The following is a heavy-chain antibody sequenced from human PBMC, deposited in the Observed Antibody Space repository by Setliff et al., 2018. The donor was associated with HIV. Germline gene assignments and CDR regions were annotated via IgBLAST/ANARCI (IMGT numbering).Heavy chain of an antibody. CDR2: ISAYNGNT. Sequence: ASVKVSCKASGYTFTSYGMNWVRQAPGQGLEWMGWISAYNGNTNYAQKLQGRVTMTTDTSTSTVYMEMTSLRSDDTAVYYCARTFFHYDDTGYYYGGSRVPFDYWGQGTLVTVSS. D-gene: IGHD3-22*01. J-gene: IGHJ4*02. V-gene: IGHV1-18*01. CDR3: ARTFFHYDDTGYYYGGSRVPFDY. CDR1: GYTFTSYG.